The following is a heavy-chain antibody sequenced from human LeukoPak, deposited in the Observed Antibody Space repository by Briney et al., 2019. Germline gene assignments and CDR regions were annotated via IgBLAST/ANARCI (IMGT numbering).Heavy chain of an antibody. D-gene: IGHD6-19*01. J-gene: IGHJ6*03. CDR3: ARWGSSGRYYYYMDV. CDR2: INHSGST. CDR1: GGSFSGYY. Sequence: PSETLSLTCAVYGGSFSGYYWRWIRQPPGKGLEWIGEINHSGSTNYNPSLKSRVTISVDTSKNQFSLKLSSVTAADTAVYYCARWGSSGRYYYYMDVWGKGTTVTVSS. V-gene: IGHV4-34*01.